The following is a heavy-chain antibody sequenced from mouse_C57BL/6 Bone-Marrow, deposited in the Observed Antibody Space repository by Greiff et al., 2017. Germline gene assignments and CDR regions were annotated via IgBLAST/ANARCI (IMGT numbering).Heavy chain of an antibody. CDR1: GFTFSDYG. Sequence: EVKLMESGGGLVQPGGSLKLSCAASGFTFSDYGMAWVRQAPRKGPEWVAFISNLAYSIYYEDTVTGRFTISRENATNTLYLEMSSLRSEDTAMYYCAKFYYGSQAWFAYWGQGTLVTVSA. CDR3: AKFYYGSQAWFAY. CDR2: ISNLAYSI. J-gene: IGHJ3*01. D-gene: IGHD2-1*01. V-gene: IGHV5-15*01.